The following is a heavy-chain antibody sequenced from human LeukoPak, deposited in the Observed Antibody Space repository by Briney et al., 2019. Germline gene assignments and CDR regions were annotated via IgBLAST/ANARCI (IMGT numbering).Heavy chain of an antibody. J-gene: IGHJ4*02. D-gene: IGHD6-19*01. V-gene: IGHV1-18*01. CDR2: ISAYNGNT. CDR3: ARMGGIAVAESGAYYFDY. Sequence: ASVKVSCKASGYTFTSYGISWVRQAPGQGLEWMGWISAYNGNTNYAQKVQGRVTMTTDTSTSTAYMELRSLRSDDTAVYYCARMGGIAVAESGAYYFDYWGQGTLVTVSS. CDR1: GYTFTSYG.